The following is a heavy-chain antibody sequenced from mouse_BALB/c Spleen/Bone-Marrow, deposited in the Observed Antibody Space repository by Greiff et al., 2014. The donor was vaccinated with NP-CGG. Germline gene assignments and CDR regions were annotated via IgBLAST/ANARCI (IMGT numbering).Heavy chain of an antibody. CDR1: GFTFSSFG. J-gene: IGHJ4*01. Sequence: DVMLVESGGGLVQPGGSRKLSCAASGFTFSSFGMHWVRQAPEKGLEWVAYISSGSSTIYYADTVKGRFTISGDNPKNTLFLQMTSLRSEDTAMYYCARSPYDYAAMDYWGQGTSVTVSS. D-gene: IGHD2-4*01. CDR2: ISSGSSTI. V-gene: IGHV5-17*02. CDR3: ARSPYDYAAMDY.